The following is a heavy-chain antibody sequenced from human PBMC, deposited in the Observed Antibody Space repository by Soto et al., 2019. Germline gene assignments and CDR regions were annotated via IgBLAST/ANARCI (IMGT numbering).Heavy chain of an antibody. CDR3: AKAIYDTGVDDY. Sequence: QVQVVESGGGVVQPGTSLRLSCVASGFSFKSYGMHWVRQAPGKGLEWVALISHDGSNRYYEDSVKGRFTVSRDNYKNTVSLQMNSLRPEDTALYYCAKAIYDTGVDDYWGQGTHVIVSS. J-gene: IGHJ4*02. CDR2: ISHDGSNR. CDR1: GFSFKSYG. D-gene: IGHD7-27*01. V-gene: IGHV3-30*18.